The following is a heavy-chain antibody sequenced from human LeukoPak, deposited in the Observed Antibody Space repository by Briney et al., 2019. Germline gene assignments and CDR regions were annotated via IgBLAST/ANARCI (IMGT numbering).Heavy chain of an antibody. V-gene: IGHV4-59*08. J-gene: IGHJ5*02. D-gene: IGHD3-10*01. CDR2: IYYSGST. CDR1: GGSISSYY. Sequence: SETLSLTCTVSGGSISSYYWSWIRQPPGKGLEWIGYIYYSGSTNYNPSLKSRVTISVDTSKNQFSLKLSSVTAADTAEYYCACSPLPYGSGSYYNPEASHGWFDPWGQGTLVTVSS. CDR3: ACSPLPYGSGSYYNPEASHGWFDP.